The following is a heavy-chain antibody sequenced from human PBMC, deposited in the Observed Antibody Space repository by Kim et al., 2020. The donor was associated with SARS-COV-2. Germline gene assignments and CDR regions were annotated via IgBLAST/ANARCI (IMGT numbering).Heavy chain of an antibody. CDR3: AREVANYDSLTGYYYYYGMDV. CDR1: GFTVSSNY. D-gene: IGHD3-9*01. J-gene: IGHJ6*02. CDR2: IHSGGST. Sequence: GGSLRLSCAASGFTVSSNYISWVRQAPGKGLEWVSVIHSGGSTYNADTAKGRFTISRHNSKNTLYLQMNSLRAKDTAVYYCAREVANYDSLTGYYYYYGMDVWGQGTTVTVS. V-gene: IGHV3-53*04.